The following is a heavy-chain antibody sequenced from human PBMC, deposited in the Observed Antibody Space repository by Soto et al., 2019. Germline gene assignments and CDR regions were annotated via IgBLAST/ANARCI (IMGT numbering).Heavy chain of an antibody. CDR1: GGSISSYY. CDR2: IYYSGST. D-gene: IGHD3-9*01. Sequence: LSLTCTVSGGSISSYYWSWIRQPPGKGLEWIGYIYYSGSTNYNPSLRSRVTISVDTSKNQFSLKLSSVTAADTAVYYCARVRYDILTGYPPFFDYWGQGTLVTVSS. V-gene: IGHV4-59*01. J-gene: IGHJ4*02. CDR3: ARVRYDILTGYPPFFDY.